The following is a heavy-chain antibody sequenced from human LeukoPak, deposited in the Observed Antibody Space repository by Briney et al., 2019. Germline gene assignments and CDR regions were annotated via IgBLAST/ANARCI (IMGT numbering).Heavy chain of an antibody. CDR1: GFTFSTYA. V-gene: IGHV3-23*01. CDR2: ISGSGGST. CDR3: AKDRPTVTTTGAHDY. Sequence: GGSLRLSCAASGFTFSTYAMSWVRQAPGKGLEWVSGISGSGGSTYYADSVTGRFTISRDNSKNTLYLQKNSLRAEDTAVYYCAKDRPTVTTTGAHDYWGQGTLVTVSS. J-gene: IGHJ4*02. D-gene: IGHD4-17*01.